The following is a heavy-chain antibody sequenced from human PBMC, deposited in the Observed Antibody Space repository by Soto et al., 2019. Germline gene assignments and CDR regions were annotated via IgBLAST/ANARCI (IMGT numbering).Heavy chain of an antibody. Sequence: SVKVSCKASGGTFSSYAISWVRQAPGQGLEWMGGIIPIFGTANYAQKFQGRVTITADESTSTAYMELSSLRSEDTAVYYCAPHIVATISWFDPWGQGTLVTVSS. J-gene: IGHJ5*02. CDR1: GGTFSSYA. V-gene: IGHV1-69*13. CDR2: IIPIFGTA. CDR3: APHIVATISWFDP. D-gene: IGHD5-12*01.